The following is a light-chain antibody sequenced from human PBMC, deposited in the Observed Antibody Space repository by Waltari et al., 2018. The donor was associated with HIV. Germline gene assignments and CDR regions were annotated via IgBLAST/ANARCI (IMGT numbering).Light chain of an antibody. CDR2: DVR. CDR1: NSDFGSYDF. Sequence: QSALTQPASVSGSPGQSITISCTGTNSDFGSYDFVSWYQQYPGKAPRLIISDVRNRPSGISSRFSGSKYGYTASLTISGLRAEDEADYFCNSWTSSTTLVFGTGTKVTVL. V-gene: IGLV2-14*01. J-gene: IGLJ1*01. CDR3: NSWTSSTTLV.